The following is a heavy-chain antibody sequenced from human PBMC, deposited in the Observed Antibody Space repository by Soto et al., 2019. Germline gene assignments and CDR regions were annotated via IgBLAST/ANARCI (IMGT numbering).Heavy chain of an antibody. CDR1: GGTFSSYA. J-gene: IGHJ6*02. Sequence: GASVKVSCKASGGTFSSYAISWVRQAPGQGLEWMGGIIPIFGTANYAQKFQGRVTITADESTSTAYMELSSLRPEDTAVYYCARGFYYYGSGSYYLMDVWGQGTTVTVYS. CDR2: IIPIFGTA. D-gene: IGHD3-10*01. CDR3: ARGFYYYGSGSYYLMDV. V-gene: IGHV1-69*13.